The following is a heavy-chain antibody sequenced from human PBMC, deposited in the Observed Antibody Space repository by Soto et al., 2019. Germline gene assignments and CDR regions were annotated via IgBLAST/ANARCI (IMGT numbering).Heavy chain of an antibody. Sequence: ASVKVSCKTSGFTFSGYGFYWVRLAPGQGLEWMGWISAYNGNTKYAQKFQGRVTMTTDTSTTTVYMELRSLRSDDTAVYYCAREYCSGGSCYGVDYWGQGTLVTVSS. V-gene: IGHV1-18*01. CDR2: ISAYNGNT. J-gene: IGHJ4*02. CDR1: GFTFSGYG. D-gene: IGHD2-15*01. CDR3: AREYCSGGSCYGVDY.